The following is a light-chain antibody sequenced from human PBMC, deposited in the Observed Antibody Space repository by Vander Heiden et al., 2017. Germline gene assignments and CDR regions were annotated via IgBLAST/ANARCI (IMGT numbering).Light chain of an antibody. Sequence: DIQMTQSPSSLSASVGDRVTITCRASQTVNTYLNWYQHKPGKAPNLLIYAASRLPSGVPSRFSGSGSGTDFALTINSLKPEDFATYYCQQSYSIFKTFGQGTKLEIK. V-gene: IGKV1-39*01. CDR2: AAS. J-gene: IGKJ2*01. CDR1: QTVNTY. CDR3: QQSYSIFKT.